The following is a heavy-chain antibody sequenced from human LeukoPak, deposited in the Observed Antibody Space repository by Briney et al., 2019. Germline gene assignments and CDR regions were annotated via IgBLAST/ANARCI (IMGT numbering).Heavy chain of an antibody. D-gene: IGHD3-3*01. CDR3: ARDRRVSGVVINWFDP. CDR2: ISAYNGNT. V-gene: IGHV1-18*01. CDR1: GYTFTSYG. Sequence: ASVKVSCKASGYTFTSYGISWVRQAPGQGLEWMGWISAYNGNTNYAQKLQGRVTMTTDTSTSTAYMELRSLRSDDTAVYYCARDRRVSGVVINWFDPWGQGTLVTVSS. J-gene: IGHJ5*02.